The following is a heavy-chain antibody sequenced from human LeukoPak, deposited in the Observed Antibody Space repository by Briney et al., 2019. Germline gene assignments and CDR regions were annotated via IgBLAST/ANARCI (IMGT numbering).Heavy chain of an antibody. CDR3: ARGGGSGGAFDI. J-gene: IGHJ3*02. CDR1: GYTLTELS. V-gene: IGHV1-24*01. Sequence: ASVKVSCKVSGYTLTELSMHWVRQAPGKGLEWMGGFDPEDGETIYAQKFQGRVTMTEDTSTDTAYMELSRLRSDDTAVYYCARGGGSGGAFDIWGQGTMVTVSS. CDR2: FDPEDGET. D-gene: IGHD1-26*01.